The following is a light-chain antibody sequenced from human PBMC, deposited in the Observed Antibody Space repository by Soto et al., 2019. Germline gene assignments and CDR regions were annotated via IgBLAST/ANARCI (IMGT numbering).Light chain of an antibody. J-gene: IGKJ1*01. V-gene: IGKV3-15*01. CDR1: QSVSSN. Sequence: EIVMTQSPATLSVSPGERATLSCRASQSVSSNLAWYQQKPGQAPRLLIYGASTRATGIPARFSGSGSGTEFTLTISSLLSEDFAVYYCQQYNNCLQWPFGQGT. CDR3: QQYNNCLQWP. CDR2: GAS.